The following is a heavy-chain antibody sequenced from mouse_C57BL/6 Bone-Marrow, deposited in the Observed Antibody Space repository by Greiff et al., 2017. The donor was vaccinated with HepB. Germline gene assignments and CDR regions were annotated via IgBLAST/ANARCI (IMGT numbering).Heavy chain of an antibody. J-gene: IGHJ1*03. V-gene: IGHV1-55*01. D-gene: IGHD1-1*01. Sequence: VQLQQSGAELVKPGASVKMSCKASGYTFTSYWITWVKQRPGQGLEWIGDIYPGSGSTNYNEKFKSKATLTVDTSSSTAYMQLSSLTSEDSAVYYWARKGAYYYGSSHWYFDVWGTGTTVTVSS. CDR2: IYPGSGST. CDR1: GYTFTSYW. CDR3: ARKGAYYYGSSHWYFDV.